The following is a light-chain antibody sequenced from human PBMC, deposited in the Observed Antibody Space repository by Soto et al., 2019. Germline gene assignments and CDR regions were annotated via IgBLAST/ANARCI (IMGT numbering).Light chain of an antibody. CDR2: GAS. CDR1: QSVSISY. CDR3: QQYRRSVYT. J-gene: IGKJ2*01. V-gene: IGKV3-20*01. Sequence: ELVLTQSPGTLSLSPGERATLSCRASQSVSISYLAWYQQKPGQAPRLLIYGASSRATGIPDRFSGSGSGTDFSLTISRLEPEDSEVYYCQQYRRSVYTFGQGTKVDIX.